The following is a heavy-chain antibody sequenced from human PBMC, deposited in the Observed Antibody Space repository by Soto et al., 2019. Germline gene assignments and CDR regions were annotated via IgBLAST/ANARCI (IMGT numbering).Heavy chain of an antibody. CDR2: LYYSGST. Sequence: QVQLQESGPGLVKPSQTLSLTCTVSGGSISSGGYYWSWIRQHPGKGLEWIGYLYYSGSTYYNPSINTRVTISVDTSKIQFSLKLSSVLAEATAVYYCARAPLNWGQGTLVTVSS. V-gene: IGHV4-31*03. CDR1: GGSISSGGYY. J-gene: IGHJ4*02. CDR3: ARAPLN.